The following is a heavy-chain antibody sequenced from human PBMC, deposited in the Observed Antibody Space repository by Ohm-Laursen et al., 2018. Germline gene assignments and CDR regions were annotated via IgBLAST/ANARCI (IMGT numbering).Heavy chain of an antibody. CDR2: ISAYNGNT. V-gene: IGHV1-18*01. J-gene: IGHJ6*02. D-gene: IGHD4-23*01. CDR1: GYTFTSYG. Sequence: GASVKVSCKASGYTFTSYGISWVRQAPGQGLEWMGWISAYNGNTNYAQKLQGRVTMTTDTSTSTAYMELRSLRSDDTAVYYCARDDYGGNQPYYYGMDVWGQGTTVTVSS. CDR3: ARDDYGGNQPYYYGMDV.